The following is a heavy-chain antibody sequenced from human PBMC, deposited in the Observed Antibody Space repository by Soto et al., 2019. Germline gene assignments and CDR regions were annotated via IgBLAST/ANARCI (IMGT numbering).Heavy chain of an antibody. CDR3: ARSRAGAEFFDS. J-gene: IGHJ4*02. D-gene: IGHD3-10*01. V-gene: IGHV1-69*01. Sequence: QVQLVQSGAEVKEPGSSVKVSCKASGHTSRSYAISWVRQAPGQGLEGMGGIIPAFQTAMSAQKLKGRLAITADESTLSADDCTRTVPMELSRLRFQDTAVYYWARSRAGAEFFDSWGQGSLVIVSS. CDR2: IIPAFQTA. CDR1: GHTSRSYA.